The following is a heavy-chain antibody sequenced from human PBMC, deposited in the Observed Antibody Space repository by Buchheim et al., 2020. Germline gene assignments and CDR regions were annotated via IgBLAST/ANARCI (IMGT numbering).Heavy chain of an antibody. Sequence: VQMMQSGGSLVQPGGSLRLSCAASGFSASSLYVGWLRQAPGKGPEWVSLISSGGDTYSADSVKGRFAISRDDSENTVILQMSSLTPEDTAIYYCVTSVVRAMRGEYWGQGTL. D-gene: IGHD1-26*01. J-gene: IGHJ4*02. CDR3: VTSVVRAMRGEY. V-gene: IGHV3-66*02. CDR1: GFSASSLY. CDR2: ISSGGDT.